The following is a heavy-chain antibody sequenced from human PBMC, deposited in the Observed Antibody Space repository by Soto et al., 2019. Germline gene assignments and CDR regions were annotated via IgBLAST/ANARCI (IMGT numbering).Heavy chain of an antibody. CDR1: GSTFSSYA. V-gene: IGHV1-69*01. D-gene: IGHD5-18*01. CDR2: IIPMFGTA. CDR3: ARTRDSYCYPENYLDY. Sequence: QVQLVQSGAEVKKPRSLEKISCKASGSTFSSYAISCVRQAPGQRLEWMGGIIPMFGTANYAQKFQGIVTITADESTSTTYMELSSLRSEDTAVYYCARTRDSYCYPENYLDYWGQGTLVTVSS. J-gene: IGHJ4*02.